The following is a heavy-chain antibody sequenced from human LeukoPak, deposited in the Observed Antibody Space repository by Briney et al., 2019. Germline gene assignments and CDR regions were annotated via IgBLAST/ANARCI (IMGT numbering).Heavy chain of an antibody. CDR2: IYHSGST. CDR3: ARVSLVGYCTNGVCRTHWYFDL. J-gene: IGHJ2*01. Sequence: TETLSLTCTVSGGSISSYYWSWIRQPPGKGLEWIGYIYHSGSTNYNPSLKSRVTISVDTSKNQFSLQLSSVTAADTAVYYCARVSLVGYCTNGVCRTHWYFDLWGRGTLVTVSS. D-gene: IGHD2-8*01. V-gene: IGHV4-59*01. CDR1: GGSISSYY.